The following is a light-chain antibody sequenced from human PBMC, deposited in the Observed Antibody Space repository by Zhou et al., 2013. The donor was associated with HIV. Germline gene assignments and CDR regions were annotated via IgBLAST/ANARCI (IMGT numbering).Light chain of an antibody. CDR3: QQYNSHPIT. J-gene: IGKJ5*01. CDR2: KAS. V-gene: IGKV1-5*03. Sequence: DIQMTQSPSTLSASVGDRVTIACRASQSISNWLAWYQKRPGKAPKLLIYKASGLESGVPSKFSGSGSGTEFTLTISSLQPDDYATYYCQQYNSHPITFGQGTRLEI. CDR1: QSISNW.